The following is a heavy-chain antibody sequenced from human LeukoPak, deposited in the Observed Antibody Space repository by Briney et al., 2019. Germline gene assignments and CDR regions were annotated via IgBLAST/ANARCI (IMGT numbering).Heavy chain of an antibody. Sequence: GGSLRLSCAASGFTFSNYWMHWVRQAPGKGLVWVSRINSDGSSTSYADSVKGRFTISRDNAKNTLYLQMNSLRAEDTAVYYCARGFYGDYGQNFDYWGQGTLVTVSS. J-gene: IGHJ4*02. D-gene: IGHD4-17*01. CDR3: ARGFYGDYGQNFDY. V-gene: IGHV3-74*01. CDR2: INSDGSST. CDR1: GFTFSNYW.